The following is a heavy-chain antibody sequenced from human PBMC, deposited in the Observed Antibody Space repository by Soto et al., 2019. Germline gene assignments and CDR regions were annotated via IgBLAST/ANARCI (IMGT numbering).Heavy chain of an antibody. D-gene: IGHD2-8*01. Sequence: PGKGLEWIGYIYYSGSTNYNPSLKSRVIISVDTSKNQFSLKLSSVTAADTAVYYCARTLDCTNGVCYLDPWGQGTPVPVSS. CDR2: IYYSGST. J-gene: IGHJ5*02. V-gene: IGHV4-59*01. CDR3: ARTLDCTNGVCYLDP.